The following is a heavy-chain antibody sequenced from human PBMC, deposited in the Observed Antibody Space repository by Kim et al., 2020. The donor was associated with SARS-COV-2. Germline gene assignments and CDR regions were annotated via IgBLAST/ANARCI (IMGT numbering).Heavy chain of an antibody. D-gene: IGHD5-12*01. CDR1: GGTFSSYA. V-gene: IGHV1-69*13. J-gene: IGHJ6*01. Sequence: SVKVSCKASGGTFSSYAISWVRQAPGQGLEWMGGIIPIFGTANYAQKFQGRVTITADESTSTAYMELSSLRSEDTAVYYCATYSGYDSRYYYYGMDVWGPGATGTVSS. CDR3: ATYSGYDSRYYYYGMDV. CDR2: IIPIFGTA.